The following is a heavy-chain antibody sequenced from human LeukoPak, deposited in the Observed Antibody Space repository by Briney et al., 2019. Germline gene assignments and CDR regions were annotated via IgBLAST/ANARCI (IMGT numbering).Heavy chain of an antibody. J-gene: IGHJ4*02. D-gene: IGHD2-2*01. CDR3: ARRYCSNISCKLGFDY. V-gene: IGHV1-46*01. Sequence: ASVKVSSEASVYTFTSYYIRCGRQAPRQGLGCVGIINTSGDGTTYTKKFHGRVTMTTDTSTSTDYMELSSLKSEGTAVYYCARRYCSNISCKLGFDYWGQGTLVTVSP. CDR2: INTSGDGT. CDR1: VYTFTSYY.